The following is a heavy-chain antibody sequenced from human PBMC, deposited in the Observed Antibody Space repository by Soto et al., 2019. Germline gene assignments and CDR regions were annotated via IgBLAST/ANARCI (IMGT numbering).Heavy chain of an antibody. D-gene: IGHD2-21*01. V-gene: IGHV3-21*06. CDR3: AGEPLFAGYYYYLDV. CDR2: ISGTSSHI. Sequence: EVQLVESGGGLVKPGGSLTLSCATSGFIFSNYKMNWVRQAPGKGLEWVSSISGTSSHIYYADSVKGRFTISRDNAENSLFLQMHSLRAGDTAVYYCAGEPLFAGYYYYLDVWGKGTTVIVSS. J-gene: IGHJ6*03. CDR1: GFIFSNYK.